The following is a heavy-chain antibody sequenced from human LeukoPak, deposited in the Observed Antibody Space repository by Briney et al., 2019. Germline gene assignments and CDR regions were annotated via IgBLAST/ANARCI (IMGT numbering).Heavy chain of an antibody. D-gene: IGHD3-3*01. Sequence: GGSLRLSCAASGFTFSSYAMSWVRQAPGKGLEWVSSIVSGGSGTYSADSVKGRFTISRDNSKNTLYLQMNSLRAEDTAVYYCAKRITIFGVVPPGFDLWGRGTLVTVSS. J-gene: IGHJ2*01. CDR2: IVSGGSGT. CDR3: AKRITIFGVVPPGFDL. CDR1: GFTFSSYA. V-gene: IGHV3-23*01.